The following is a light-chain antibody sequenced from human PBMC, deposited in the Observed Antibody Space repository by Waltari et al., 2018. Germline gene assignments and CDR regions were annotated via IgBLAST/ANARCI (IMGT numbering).Light chain of an antibody. V-gene: IGKV3-15*01. CDR2: GAS. J-gene: IGKJ1*01. CDR3: QQYNNWPGT. Sequence: EIVMTQSPATLSVSPGERATLSCRASQSGRNNLAWYQQKPGQAPRLLIYGASTRATGIPARFSGSGSGTEFTLTISSLQSEDFGVYYCQQYNNWPGTFGQGTKVEIK. CDR1: QSGRNN.